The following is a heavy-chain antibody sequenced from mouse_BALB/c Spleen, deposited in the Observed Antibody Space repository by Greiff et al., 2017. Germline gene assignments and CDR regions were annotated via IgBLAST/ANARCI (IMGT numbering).Heavy chain of an antibody. CDR2: ISYSGST. Sequence: EVMLVESGPSLVKPSQTLSLTCSVTGDSITSGYWNWIRKFPGNKLEYMGYISYSGSTYYNPSLKSRISITRDTSKNQYYLQLNSVTTEDTATYYCARDYYGNYVWFAYWGQGTLVTVSA. V-gene: IGHV3-8*02. J-gene: IGHJ3*01. CDR1: GDSITSGY. CDR3: ARDYYGNYVWFAY. D-gene: IGHD2-1*01.